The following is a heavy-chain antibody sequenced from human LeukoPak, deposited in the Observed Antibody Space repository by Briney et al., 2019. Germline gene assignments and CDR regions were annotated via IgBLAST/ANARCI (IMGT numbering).Heavy chain of an antibody. CDR3: VRDGGVSGYDLLDY. D-gene: IGHD5-12*01. Sequence: QPGGSLRLSCAASGFTFSSYWISWVRQAPGKGLEWVANIKQDGSEKYYVDSVKGRFTISRDNAKSSLSLQMNSLRAEDTAVYYCVRDGGVSGYDLLDYWGQGTLVTVSS. CDR1: GFTFSSYW. J-gene: IGHJ4*02. CDR2: IKQDGSEK. V-gene: IGHV3-7*01.